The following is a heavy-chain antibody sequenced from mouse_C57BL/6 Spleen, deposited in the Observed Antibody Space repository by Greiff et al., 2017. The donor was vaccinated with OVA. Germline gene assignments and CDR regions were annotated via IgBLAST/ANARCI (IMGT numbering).Heavy chain of an antibody. V-gene: IGHV2-9-1*01. CDR2: IWTGGGT. CDR3: AINYDFAWFAY. CDR1: GFSLTSYA. J-gene: IGHJ3*01. Sequence: QVQLKESGPGLVAPSQSLSITCTVSGFSLTSYAISWVRQPPGKGLEWLGVIWTGGGTNNKSALKARLSSSKDNAKSQVYLKMNSLQTDDTARYYCAINYDFAWFAYWGQGTLVTVSA. D-gene: IGHD2-4*01.